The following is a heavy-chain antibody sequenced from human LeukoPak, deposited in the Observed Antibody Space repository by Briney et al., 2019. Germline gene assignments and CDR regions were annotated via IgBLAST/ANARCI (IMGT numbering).Heavy chain of an antibody. D-gene: IGHD6-19*01. J-gene: IGHJ4*02. CDR1: GFTVSSNY. CDR2: IYSGDST. CDR3: ARSAYSSGWYARDY. V-gene: IGHV3-66*01. Sequence: GGSLRLSCAASGFTVSSNYMSWVRQAPGKGLEWVSVIYSGDSTYYADSVKGRFTISRDNSKNTLYLQMNSLRAEDTAVYYCARSAYSSGWYARDYWGQGTLVTVSP.